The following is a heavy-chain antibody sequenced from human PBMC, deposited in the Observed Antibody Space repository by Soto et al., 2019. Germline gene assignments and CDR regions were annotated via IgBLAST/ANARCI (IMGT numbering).Heavy chain of an antibody. V-gene: IGHV2-5*02. J-gene: IGHJ6*02. D-gene: IGHD2-15*01. CDR2: IYWDDDK. CDR1: GFSVSTSGVG. CDR3: AHKGGRGAGMDV. Sequence: QITLKESGPPLVKPTQTLTLTCTFSGFSVSTSGVGVAWIRQPPGKALEWLALIYWDDDKRYSPFLQSRVTITKATSKNQVVLTMTNMDPVDTATYYCAHKGGRGAGMDVWGQGTTVTVSS.